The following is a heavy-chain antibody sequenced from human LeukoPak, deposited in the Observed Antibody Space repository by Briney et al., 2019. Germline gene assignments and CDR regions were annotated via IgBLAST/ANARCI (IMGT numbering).Heavy chain of an antibody. CDR3: AKAPVTSCRGAFCYPFDY. Sequence: GGSLRLSCAASGFTISSYWMHWVRQAPGKGLVWVSRINTDGTSRSYADSVKGRFTISRDSAKNTLYLQMNSLRAEDAAVYYCAKAPVTSCRGAFCYPFDYWGQGTLVTVSS. CDR2: INTDGTSR. V-gene: IGHV3-74*01. J-gene: IGHJ4*02. CDR1: GFTISSYW. D-gene: IGHD2-15*01.